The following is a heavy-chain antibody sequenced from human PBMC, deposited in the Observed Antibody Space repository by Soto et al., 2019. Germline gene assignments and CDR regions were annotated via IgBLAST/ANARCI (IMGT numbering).Heavy chain of an antibody. CDR3: AAGGGLPRYY. CDR2: IYYSGST. D-gene: IGHD5-12*01. V-gene: IGHV4-39*07. J-gene: IGHJ4*02. Sequence: PSETLSLTCTFSGSSISNSSYYSGWIRQPPGKGLEWIGSIYYSGSTYYNPSLKSRVTISVDTSKNQFSLKLSSVTAVDTAVYYCAAGGGLPRYYWGQGTLVTVSS. CDR1: GSSISNSSYY.